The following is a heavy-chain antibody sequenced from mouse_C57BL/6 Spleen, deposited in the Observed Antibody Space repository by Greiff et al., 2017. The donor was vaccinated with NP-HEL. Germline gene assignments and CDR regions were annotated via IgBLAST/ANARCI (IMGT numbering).Heavy chain of an antibody. Sequence: QVQLQQPGAELVRPGSSVKLSCKASGYTFPSYWMDWVKQRPGQGLEWIGNISPSDSETHYNQKFKDKATLTVDKSSSTAYMQLSSLTSEDSAVYYCARDYYGSRDWYFDVWGTGTTVTVSS. D-gene: IGHD1-1*01. CDR1: GYTFPSYW. CDR3: ARDYYGSRDWYFDV. J-gene: IGHJ1*03. V-gene: IGHV1-61*01. CDR2: ISPSDSET.